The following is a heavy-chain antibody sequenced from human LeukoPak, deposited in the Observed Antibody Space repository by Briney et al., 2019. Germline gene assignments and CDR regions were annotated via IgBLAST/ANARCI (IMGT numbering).Heavy chain of an antibody. CDR2: IYYSGST. Sequence: SETLPLTCTVSGGSISSSSYYWGWIRQPPGKGLEWIRSIYYSGSTYYNPSLKSRVTISVDTSKNQFSLKLSSVTAADTAVYYCATQMDTAMVFTPYFDYWGQGTLVIVSS. J-gene: IGHJ4*02. CDR1: GGSISSSSYY. V-gene: IGHV4-39*01. D-gene: IGHD5-18*01. CDR3: ATQMDTAMVFTPYFDY.